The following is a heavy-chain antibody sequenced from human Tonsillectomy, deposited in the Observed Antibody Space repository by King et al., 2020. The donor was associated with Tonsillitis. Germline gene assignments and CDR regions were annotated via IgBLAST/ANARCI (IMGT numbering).Heavy chain of an antibody. D-gene: IGHD6-13*01. V-gene: IGHV3-30*18. CDR1: GFTFSSYG. CDR3: AKHRGADSSSWYAVTFYFDY. CDR2: ISYDGSNK. J-gene: IGHJ4*02. Sequence: VQLVESGGGVVQPGRSLRLSCAASGFTFSSYGMHWVSQAPGKGLDWVAEISYDGSNKHYADSVKGRVPISRDNSKNTLYLQVNSLRAEDTPIYYCAKHRGADSSSWYAVTFYFDYWGQGTLVTVSS.